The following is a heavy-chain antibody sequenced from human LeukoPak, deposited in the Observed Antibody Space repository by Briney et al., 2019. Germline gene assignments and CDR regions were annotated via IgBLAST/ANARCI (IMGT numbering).Heavy chain of an antibody. V-gene: IGHV4-59*08. D-gene: IGHD2-2*02. J-gene: IGHJ2*01. Sequence: PSETLSLTCTVSGGSISSYYWSWIRQPPGKGLEWIGYIYYSGSTNYNPSLKSRVTISVDTSKNQFSLKLSSVTAADTAVYYCAGKVPAAIRNWYFDLWGRGTLVTVSS. CDR3: AGKVPAAIRNWYFDL. CDR1: GGSISSYY. CDR2: IYYSGST.